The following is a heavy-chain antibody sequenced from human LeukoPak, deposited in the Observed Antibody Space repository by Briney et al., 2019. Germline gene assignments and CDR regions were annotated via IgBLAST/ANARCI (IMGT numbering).Heavy chain of an antibody. CDR2: ISYDGSYK. CDR1: EFTFSTHG. Sequence: GGSLRLSCAASEFTFSTHGMHWVRQAPGKGLEWVAVISYDGSYKFYADSVKGRFTIYRDTSKSTLYLQMNSLRAEDTAVYYCAKDRYSGLNTIDYWGQGTLVTVSS. CDR3: AKDRYSGLNTIDY. J-gene: IGHJ4*02. D-gene: IGHD6-13*01. V-gene: IGHV3-30*18.